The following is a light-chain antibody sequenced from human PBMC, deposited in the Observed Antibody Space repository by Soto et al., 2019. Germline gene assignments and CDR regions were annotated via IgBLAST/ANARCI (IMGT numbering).Light chain of an antibody. J-gene: IGKJ2*01. V-gene: IGKV1-5*01. CDR2: GAS. CDR3: QHYNSHLYT. CDR1: QSISRL. Sequence: DIQMTQSPSTLSASVGDRVTITCRASQSISRLLAWYQQKPGKAPKLLIYGASTLESGVPSGFSGSESGTEFTLTISILQHDDFATYCYQHYNSHLYTFGQRTKLEIK.